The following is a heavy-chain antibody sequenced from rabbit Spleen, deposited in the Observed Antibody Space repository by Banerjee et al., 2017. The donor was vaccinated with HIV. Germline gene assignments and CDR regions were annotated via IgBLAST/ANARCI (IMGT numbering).Heavy chain of an antibody. V-gene: IGHV1S45*01. J-gene: IGHJ3*01. CDR2: IYIDSGGT. CDR3: ARDLTDAIGWNFGW. CDR1: GFDFSSNT. Sequence: QEQLVESGGGLVQPGASLTLTCTVSGFDFSSNTIYWVRQAPGKGLEWIACIYIDSGGTYYATWAKGRFTITKTSSTTVTLQMTSLTAADTGTYFCARDLTDAIGWNFGWWGQGTLVTVS. D-gene: IGHD4-1*01.